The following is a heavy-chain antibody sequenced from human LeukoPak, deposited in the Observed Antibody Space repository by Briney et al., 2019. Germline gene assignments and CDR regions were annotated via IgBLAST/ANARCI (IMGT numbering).Heavy chain of an antibody. Sequence: SQTLSLTCAISGDSVSSNSAAWNWIRQSPSRGLEWLGRTYYRSKWYNDYAVSVKSRITINPDTSKNQFSLQLNSVTPEDTAVYYCATGACGGDCYSGNTFDYWGQGTLVTVSS. V-gene: IGHV6-1*01. CDR2: TYYRSKWYN. J-gene: IGHJ4*02. CDR1: GDSVSSNSAA. D-gene: IGHD2-21*02. CDR3: ATGACGGDCYSGNTFDY.